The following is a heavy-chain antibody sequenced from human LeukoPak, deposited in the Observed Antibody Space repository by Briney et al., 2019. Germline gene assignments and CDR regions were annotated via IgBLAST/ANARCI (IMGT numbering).Heavy chain of an antibody. CDR2: INHSGST. J-gene: IGHJ4*02. D-gene: IGHD6-13*01. CDR3: ARDVVAAAGTGPYFDY. CDR1: GGSFSDYY. Sequence: PSETLSLTCAVYGGSFSDYYWSWIRQPPGKGLEWIGEINHSGSTNYNPSLKSRVTISVDTSKIQFSLKLSSVTAADTAVYYCARDVVAAAGTGPYFDYWGQGTLVTVSS. V-gene: IGHV4-34*01.